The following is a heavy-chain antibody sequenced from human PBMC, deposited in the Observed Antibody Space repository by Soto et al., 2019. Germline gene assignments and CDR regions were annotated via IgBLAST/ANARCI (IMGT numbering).Heavy chain of an antibody. J-gene: IGHJ4*02. CDR2: INFSGST. CDR3: ARDKITGLFDY. V-gene: IGHV4-34*01. CDR1: GGSFSGYY. D-gene: IGHD2-8*02. Sequence: SETLSLTCAVYGGSFSGYYWTWIRQPPGTGLKWIGEINFSGSTNYTPSLKSRVTISVDTSKNQFSLKLTSVTAADTAVYYCARDKITGLFDYWGQGTLVTVSS.